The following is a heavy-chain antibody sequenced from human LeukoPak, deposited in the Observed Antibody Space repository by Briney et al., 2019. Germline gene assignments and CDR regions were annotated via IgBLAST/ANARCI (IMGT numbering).Heavy chain of an antibody. CDR1: GYTFTGYY. D-gene: IGHD4-23*01. Sequence: ASVKLSCKASGYTFTGYYMHWVRQAPGQGLEWMGWINPNRGVTNYAQKFQGRVTMTRDTSISTAYMELSRLRSDDTAVYYCARGGDYGGNSGMCIYWGQGTLVTVSS. CDR3: ARGGDYGGNSGMCIY. V-gene: IGHV1-2*02. J-gene: IGHJ4*02. CDR2: INPNRGVT.